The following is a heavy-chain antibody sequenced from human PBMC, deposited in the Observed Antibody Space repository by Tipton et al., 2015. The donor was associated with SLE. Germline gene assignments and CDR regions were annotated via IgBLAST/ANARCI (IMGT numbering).Heavy chain of an antibody. CDR1: GFTFDDYA. J-gene: IGHJ4*02. Sequence: GSLRLSCAASGFTFDDYAMSWVRQAPGKGLEWVSAITGSGDRTYYIDSVKGRFTISRDNSKNSLYLQMNGLRAEDTAVYYCARSPVDYWNGYSAWGQGTLVAVSS. D-gene: IGHD3-3*01. CDR3: ARSPVDYWNGYSA. V-gene: IGHV3-23*01. CDR2: ITGSGDRT.